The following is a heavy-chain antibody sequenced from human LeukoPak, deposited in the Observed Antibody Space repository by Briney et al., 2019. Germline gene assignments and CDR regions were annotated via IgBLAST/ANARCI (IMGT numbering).Heavy chain of an antibody. V-gene: IGHV3-21*01. D-gene: IGHD3-10*01. CDR1: GFTFSSYS. CDR2: ISSRSGYI. CDR3: ARDFGRYYFDY. Sequence: PGGSLRLSCAASGFTFSSYSMNWVRQAPGKGLEWVSSISSRSGYIYYADSVKGRFTISRDNAKNSLYLQMNGLRAEDTAVYYCARDFGRYYFDYWGQGTLVTVSS. J-gene: IGHJ4*02.